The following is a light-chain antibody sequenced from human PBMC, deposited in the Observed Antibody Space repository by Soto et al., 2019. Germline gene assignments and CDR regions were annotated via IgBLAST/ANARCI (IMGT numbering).Light chain of an antibody. Sequence: EIVMTQSPVTLSVSLGERATLSRRASQSVRSDLAWYQQTPGQAPRLLIYGASNRATGVPARFSGSGSGTEFTLTISSLQSEDFAVYYCQQYNNWPPIAFGQGTRLEIK. CDR2: GAS. CDR3: QQYNNWPPIA. V-gene: IGKV3-15*01. CDR1: QSVRSD. J-gene: IGKJ5*01.